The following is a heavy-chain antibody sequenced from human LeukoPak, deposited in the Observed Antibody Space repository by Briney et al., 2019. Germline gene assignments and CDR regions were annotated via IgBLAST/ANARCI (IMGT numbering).Heavy chain of an antibody. CDR3: ARVYAQRNWFDP. V-gene: IGHV4-31*03. CDR2: IYYSGST. D-gene: IGHD2-8*01. Sequence: SETLSLTCTVSGGSISSGGYYWSWIRQHPGKGLEWIGYIYYSGSTYYNPSLKSRVTISVDTSKNQFSLKLRSVTAAVTAIYYCARVYAQRNWFDPWGQGTLVTVSS. J-gene: IGHJ5*02. CDR1: GGSISSGGYY.